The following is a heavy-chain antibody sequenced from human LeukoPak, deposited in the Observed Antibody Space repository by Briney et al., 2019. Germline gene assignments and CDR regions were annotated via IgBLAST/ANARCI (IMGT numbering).Heavy chain of an antibody. Sequence: PGGSLRLSCAASGFTFSSYSMNWVRQAPGKGLEWVSSISSSYIYYADSVKGRFTISRDNAKNSLYLQMNSLRAEDTAVYYCARDSFLGLPWFGESPYYFDYWGQGTLVTVSS. CDR1: GFTFSSYS. D-gene: IGHD3-10*01. J-gene: IGHJ4*02. CDR3: ARDSFLGLPWFGESPYYFDY. V-gene: IGHV3-21*01. CDR2: ISSSYI.